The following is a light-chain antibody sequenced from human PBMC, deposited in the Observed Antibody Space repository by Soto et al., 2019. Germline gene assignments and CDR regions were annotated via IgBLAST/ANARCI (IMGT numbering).Light chain of an antibody. V-gene: IGLV2-14*01. CDR3: SSFTTSYFYV. Sequence: QSALTQPASVSGSPGQSITISCTGSGSDIGAYNYVSWFQQHPGKAPKLLIHGVTRRPSGVSSRFSASKSAYTASPTISGLQAEDEATYFCSSFTTSYFYVFGPGTTVTVL. CDR1: GSDIGAYNY. CDR2: GVT. J-gene: IGLJ1*01.